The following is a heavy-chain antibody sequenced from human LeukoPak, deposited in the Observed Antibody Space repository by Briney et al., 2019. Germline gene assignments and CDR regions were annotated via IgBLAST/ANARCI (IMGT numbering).Heavy chain of an antibody. CDR2: ISAYNGNT. CDR3: ARDSSIVGALEDFDY. Sequence: GASVKVSCKASGYTFTSYGISWVRQAPGQGLEWMGWISAYNGNTNYAQKLQGRVTMTTDTSTSTAYMELRSLRSDGTAVYYCARDSSIVGALEDFDYWGQGTLVTVSS. J-gene: IGHJ4*02. CDR1: GYTFTSYG. V-gene: IGHV1-18*01. D-gene: IGHD1-26*01.